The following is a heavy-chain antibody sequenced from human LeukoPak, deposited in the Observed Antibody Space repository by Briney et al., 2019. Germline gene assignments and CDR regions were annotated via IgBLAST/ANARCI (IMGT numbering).Heavy chain of an antibody. V-gene: IGHV3-43*02. J-gene: IGHJ3*02. CDR2: ISGDGGST. CDR1: GFTFDDYA. CDR3: ANLDDSSGFYAFDI. D-gene: IGHD3-22*01. Sequence: GGSLRPSCAASGFTFDDYAMHWVRQAPGKGLEWVSLISGDGGSTYYADSVKGRFTISRGNSKNSLYLQMNSLRTEDTALYYCANLDDSSGFYAFDIWGQGTMVTVSS.